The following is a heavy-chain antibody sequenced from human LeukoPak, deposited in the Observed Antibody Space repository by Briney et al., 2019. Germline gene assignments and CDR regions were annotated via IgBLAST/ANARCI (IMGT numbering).Heavy chain of an antibody. CDR2: IKQDGSEK. J-gene: IGHJ4*02. V-gene: IGHV3-7*01. Sequence: GGSLRLSCAASGFTFNSYWMSWVRQAPGQGLEWVANIKQDGSEKYYVDSVKGRFTISRDNAKNSLYLQMNSLRAEDTAIYYCARDNYYGSGTYGFESYWGQGTLVTVSS. D-gene: IGHD3-10*01. CDR3: ARDNYYGSGTYGFESY. CDR1: GFTFNSYW.